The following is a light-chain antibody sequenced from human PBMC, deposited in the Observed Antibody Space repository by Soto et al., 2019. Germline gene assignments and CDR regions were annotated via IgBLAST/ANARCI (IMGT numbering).Light chain of an antibody. J-gene: IGLJ2*01. Sequence: QSVLTQPASVSGSPGQSITISCTGTSSDVGGSNSVSWYQQQPGKAPKLMIYDVTNRPSWVSTRFSGSKSGNTASLTISGIQAEDAADYYCHSYTSSTTVVFGGGTKLTVL. CDR1: SSDVGGSNS. V-gene: IGLV2-14*03. CDR2: DVT. CDR3: HSYTSSTTVV.